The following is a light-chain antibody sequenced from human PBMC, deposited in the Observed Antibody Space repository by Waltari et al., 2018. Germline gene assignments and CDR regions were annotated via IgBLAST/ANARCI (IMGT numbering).Light chain of an antibody. J-gene: IGKJ3*01. CDR1: QSISSY. V-gene: IGKV1-39*01. CDR2: AAS. CDR3: QQSYSTPFT. Sequence: DIQMTQSPSSLSASVGDRVTIPCRASQSISSYLNWYQQKPGKAPKLLSYAASGLQRGVPSRFSDGGSGTDFTRTISSLQPEDFTTYYCQQSYSTPFTFGPGTKVDIK.